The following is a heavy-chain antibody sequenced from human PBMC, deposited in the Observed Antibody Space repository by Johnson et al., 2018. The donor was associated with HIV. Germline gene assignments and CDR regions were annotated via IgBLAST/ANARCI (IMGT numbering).Heavy chain of an antibody. CDR1: GFTFSSYA. D-gene: IGHD3-10*01. J-gene: IGHJ3*02. CDR3: ARGSGAAPNPFDI. CDR2: ISYDGSNK. V-gene: IGHV3-30-3*01. Sequence: QVQLVESGGGVERPGGSLRLSCTASGFTFSSYAMHWVRQAPGKGLEWVAVISYDGSNKYYADSVKGRFTISRDNSKNSLYLQMNSLRAEDTAVDYCARGSGAAPNPFDIWGQGTMVTVSS.